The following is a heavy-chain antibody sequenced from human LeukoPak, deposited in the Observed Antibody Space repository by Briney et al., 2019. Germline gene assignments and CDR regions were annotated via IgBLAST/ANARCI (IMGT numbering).Heavy chain of an antibody. CDR3: ARGPQYCSDGSCYSYAFDI. D-gene: IGHD2-15*01. CDR2: IYYSGST. Sequence: SETLSLTCTVSGGSISTSYWSWIRQPPGKGLEWIGYIYYSGSTNYNPSLKSRVTISVDKSKNQFSLKLSSVTAADTAVYYCARGPQYCSDGSCYSYAFDIWGQGTMVTVSS. V-gene: IGHV4-59*01. J-gene: IGHJ3*02. CDR1: GGSISTSY.